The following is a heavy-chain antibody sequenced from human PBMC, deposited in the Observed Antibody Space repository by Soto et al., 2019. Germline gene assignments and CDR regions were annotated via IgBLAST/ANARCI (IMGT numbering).Heavy chain of an antibody. CDR2: IYPGASDI. V-gene: IGHV5-51*01. D-gene: IGHD3-10*01. J-gene: IGHJ4*02. Sequence: PGESLKLSCHVSGYTFIYFWDAWVRQVPGTGLEWMGVIYPGASDIRYSPSFEGHVTISADKSTNTAYLQWSSLEAADTATYYCARQDTSRGSDYAAFDFWSAGILVTVSS. CDR3: ARQDTSRGSDYAAFDF. CDR1: GYTFIYFW.